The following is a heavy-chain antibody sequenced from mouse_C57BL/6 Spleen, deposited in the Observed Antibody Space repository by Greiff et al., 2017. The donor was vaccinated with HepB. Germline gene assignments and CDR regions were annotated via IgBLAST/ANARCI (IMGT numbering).Heavy chain of an antibody. CDR2: IDPSDSET. J-gene: IGHJ2*01. V-gene: IGHV1-52*01. Sequence: QVQLQQPGAELVRPGSSVKLSCKASGYTFTSYWMHWVKQRPIQGLEWIGNIDPSDSETHYNQKFKDKATLTVDTSSSTAYMQRSSLTSEASAVYYCARYYDYDGYFDYWGQGTTLTVSS. CDR1: GYTFTSYW. D-gene: IGHD2-4*01. CDR3: ARYYDYDGYFDY.